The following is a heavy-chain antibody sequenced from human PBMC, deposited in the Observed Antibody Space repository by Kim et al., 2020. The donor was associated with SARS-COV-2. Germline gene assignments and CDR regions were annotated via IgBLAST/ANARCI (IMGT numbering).Heavy chain of an antibody. Sequence: GGSLRLSCAASGFTFSGSAMHWVRQASGKGLEWVGRIRSKANSYATAYAASVKGRFTISRDDSKNTAYLQMNSLKTEDTAVYYCTRHAADGRLSGYVDKDVWGQGTTVTVSS. V-gene: IGHV3-73*01. J-gene: IGHJ6*02. CDR1: GFTFSGSA. CDR3: TRHAADGRLSGYVDKDV. D-gene: IGHD5-12*01. CDR2: IRSKANSYAT.